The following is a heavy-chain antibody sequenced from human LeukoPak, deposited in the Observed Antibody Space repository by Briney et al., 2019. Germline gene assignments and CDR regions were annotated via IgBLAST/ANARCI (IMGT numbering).Heavy chain of an antibody. Sequence: PGGSLRLSCAASGIIFSSYGMHWVRQAPGKGLEWVAFISYDGSNAFYADSVKGRFTISRDNSKNTLYLQMNSLRTEDTAVYYCAKDDFRYCSSTNCFGNGMDVWGQGTTVIVSS. J-gene: IGHJ6*02. CDR1: GIIFSSYG. CDR2: ISYDGSNA. V-gene: IGHV3-30*18. D-gene: IGHD2-2*01. CDR3: AKDDFRYCSSTNCFGNGMDV.